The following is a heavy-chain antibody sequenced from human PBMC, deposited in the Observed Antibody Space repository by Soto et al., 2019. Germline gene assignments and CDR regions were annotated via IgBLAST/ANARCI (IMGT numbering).Heavy chain of an antibody. D-gene: IGHD3-22*01. CDR2: MNPNSGNT. V-gene: IGHV1-8*01. Sequence: VKVSCKASGYTFTSYDINWVRQATGQGLEWMGWMNPNSGNTGYAQKFQGRVTMTRNTSISTAYMELSSLRSEDTAVYYCARALYDTDSLPVGAEAPYYAMHVSGPATTLTVSS. CDR1: GYTFTSYD. CDR3: ARALYDTDSLPVGAEAPYYAMHV. J-gene: IGHJ6*02.